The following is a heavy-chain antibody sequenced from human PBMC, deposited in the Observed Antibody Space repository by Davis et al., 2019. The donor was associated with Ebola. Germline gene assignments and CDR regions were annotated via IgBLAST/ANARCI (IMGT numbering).Heavy chain of an antibody. CDR1: GYSFTSYW. D-gene: IGHD2-2*02. J-gene: IGHJ6*02. CDR2: IDPSDSYT. CDR3: ARLSGAIPFTYYYYGMDV. Sequence: GESLKISCKGSGYSFTSYWISWVRQMPGKGLEWMGRIDPSDSYTNYSPSFQGHVTISADKSISTAYLQWSSLKASDTAMYYCARLSGAIPFTYYYYGMDVWGQGTTVTVSS. V-gene: IGHV5-10-1*01.